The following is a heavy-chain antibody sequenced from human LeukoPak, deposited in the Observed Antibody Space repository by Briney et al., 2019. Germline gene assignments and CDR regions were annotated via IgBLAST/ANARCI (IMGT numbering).Heavy chain of an antibody. D-gene: IGHD2/OR15-2a*01. CDR1: GGSFSSNS. CDR3: AKGPLSHFDS. J-gene: IGHJ4*02. V-gene: IGHV1-69*06. CDR2: IIPLFGAA. Sequence: ASVKVSCRASGGSFSSNSITWVRQAPGQGLEWMGGIIPLFGAANYAQMFQGRVTITADKSTSTVYMELTSLRSEDTAVYYCAKGPLSHFDSWGQGTLVTVSS.